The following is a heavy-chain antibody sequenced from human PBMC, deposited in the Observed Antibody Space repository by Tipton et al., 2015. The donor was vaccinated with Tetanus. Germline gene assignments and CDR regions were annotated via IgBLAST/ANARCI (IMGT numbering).Heavy chain of an antibody. J-gene: IGHJ4*02. V-gene: IGHV4-39*01. CDR3: ARHPPPYYYGSGSYLDY. CDR1: DESISSSSYY. Sequence: TLSLTCTVSDESISSSSYYWGWIRHHPGRGLEWIASISNSGTSYNNPSFRSRVTISVDTSKNQFSLKLNSVTAADTAVYFCARHPPPYYYGSGSYLDYWGQGTPVTVSS. CDR2: ISNSGTS. D-gene: IGHD3-10*01.